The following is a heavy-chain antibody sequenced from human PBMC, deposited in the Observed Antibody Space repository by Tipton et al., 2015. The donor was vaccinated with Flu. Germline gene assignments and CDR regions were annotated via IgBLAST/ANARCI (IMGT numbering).Heavy chain of an antibody. D-gene: IGHD1-1*01. CDR3: AGSGDTTGTRAVDY. Sequence: SLRLSCAVSGGSISSSNWWSWVRQPPGKGLEWIGEIYHSGSTNYNQSLKSRVTISVDKSKNQFSLKLSSVTAADTAVYYCAGSGDTTGTRAVDYWGQGTLVTVSS. CDR2: IYHSGST. V-gene: IGHV4-4*02. J-gene: IGHJ4*02. CDR1: GGSISSSNW.